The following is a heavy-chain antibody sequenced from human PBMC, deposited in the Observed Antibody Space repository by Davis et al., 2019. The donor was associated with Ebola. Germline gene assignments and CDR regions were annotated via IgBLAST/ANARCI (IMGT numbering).Heavy chain of an antibody. Sequence: SVKVSCKAAGGTLRTHGIGWVRQAPGQGLEWMGGLIPIFGTPNYAQKFQGRVTIIADESTRTAYMELNGLRSEDTAVYYCAHLGPQRYCSGGGCHGYLDYWGQGTLVTVSS. CDR1: GGTLRTHG. J-gene: IGHJ4*02. CDR2: LIPIFGTP. V-gene: IGHV1-69*13. CDR3: AHLGPQRYCSGGGCHGYLDY. D-gene: IGHD2-15*01.